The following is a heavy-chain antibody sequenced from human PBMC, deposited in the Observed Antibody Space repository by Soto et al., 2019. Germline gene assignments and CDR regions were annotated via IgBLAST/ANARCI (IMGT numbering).Heavy chain of an antibody. J-gene: IGHJ4*02. CDR2: VLQSGDGT. CDR1: GFIFNNYA. D-gene: IGHD3-10*01. CDR3: VRDYYHISGSHYDIPLDS. Sequence: GSLRLSCAASGFIFNNYAMTWVRQAPGKGPEWVSTVLQSGDGTFYADSVRGRFIISRDNSKDTLYLQMTSLRAEDTAVYQCVRDYYHISGSHYDIPLDSWGQGTLVTVSS. V-gene: IGHV3-23*01.